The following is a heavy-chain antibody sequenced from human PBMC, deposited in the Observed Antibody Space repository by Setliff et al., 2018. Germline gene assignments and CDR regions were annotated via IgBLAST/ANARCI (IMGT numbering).Heavy chain of an antibody. Sequence: SVKVSCKASGYMFKRYGINWMRQAPGQGFEWMGWIIPILGATNYAQNFQGRVSISADESTTTGYMELRSLRSDDTAVYYCARELRSPYWHLDSWGQGTQVTVSS. CDR1: GYMFKRYG. V-gene: IGHV1-69*13. CDR3: ARELRSPYWHLDS. D-gene: IGHD3-16*01. CDR2: IIPILGAT. J-gene: IGHJ5*01.